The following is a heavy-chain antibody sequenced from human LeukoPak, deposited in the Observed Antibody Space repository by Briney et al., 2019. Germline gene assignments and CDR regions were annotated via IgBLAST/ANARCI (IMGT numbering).Heavy chain of an antibody. J-gene: IGHJ4*02. V-gene: IGHV4-34*01. CDR2: INHSGST. D-gene: IGHD3-10*01. CDR3: ASRNYYGSGSYYNVTDY. CDR1: GGSFSGYY. Sequence: SETLSLTCAVYGGSFSGYYWSWIRQPPGKGLEWIGEINHSGSTNYNPSLKSRVTISVDTSKNQFSLKLSSVTAADTAVYYCASRNYYGSGSYYNVTDYWGQGTLVTVSS.